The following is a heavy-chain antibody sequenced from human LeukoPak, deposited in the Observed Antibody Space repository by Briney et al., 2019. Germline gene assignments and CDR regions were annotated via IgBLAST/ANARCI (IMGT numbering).Heavy chain of an antibody. CDR1: GFTFSSYS. D-gene: IGHD2-8*02. V-gene: IGHV3-21*01. J-gene: IGHJ4*02. CDR2: ISSSSSYI. CDR3: ARASPLPYSTGFDY. Sequence: PGGSLRLSCAASGFTFSSYSMNWVRQAPGKGLEWVSSISSSSSYIYYADSVKGRFTISRDNAKNSLYLQMNSLRAEDTAVYYCARASPLPYSTGFDYWGQGTLVTVSS.